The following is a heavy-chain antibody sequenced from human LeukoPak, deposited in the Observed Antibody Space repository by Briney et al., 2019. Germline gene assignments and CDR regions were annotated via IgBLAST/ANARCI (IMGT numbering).Heavy chain of an antibody. CDR2: IYYSGST. V-gene: IGHV4-59*08. D-gene: IGHD1-1*01. CDR1: GGSISSYY. Sequence: PSETLSLTCTVSGGSISSYYWSWIRQPPGKGPEWIGYIYYSGSTNYDPSLKSRVTISVDTSKNQFSLKLSSVTAADTAVYYCARHGKAGNWYFDFWGQGTLVTVSS. CDR3: ARHGKAGNWYFDF. J-gene: IGHJ4*02.